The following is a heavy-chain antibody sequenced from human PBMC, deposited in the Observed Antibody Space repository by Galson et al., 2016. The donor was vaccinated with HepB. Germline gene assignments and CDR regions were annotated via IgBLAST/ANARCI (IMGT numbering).Heavy chain of an antibody. CDR3: ARAGVTSGWLTATVKWFDP. CDR1: FGSVASGNYH. V-gene: IGHV4-61*01. Sequence: LSLTCSVSFGSVASGNYHWTWIRQPPGRGLEWIGDIYYSVTTRYNPSLKSRVTVSLDTSKNQFSLKVTSVTVADTAVYYCARAGVTSGWLTATVKWFDPWGQGTRVTVSS. J-gene: IGHJ5*02. D-gene: IGHD6-19*01. CDR2: IYYSVTT.